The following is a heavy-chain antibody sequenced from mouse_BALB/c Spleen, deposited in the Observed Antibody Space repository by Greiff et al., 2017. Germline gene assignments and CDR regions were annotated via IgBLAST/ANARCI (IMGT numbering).Heavy chain of an antibody. CDR1: GFNIKDTY. CDR2: IDPANGNT. CDR3: ARSGGRLPLYFDD. Sequence: EVQLQQSGAELVKPGASVKLSCTASGFNIKDTYMHWVKQRPEQGLEWIGRIDPANGNTKYDPKFQGKATITADTSSNTAYLQLSSLTSEDTAVYYCARSGGRLPLYFDDWGQGTTLTVSS. V-gene: IGHV14-3*02. J-gene: IGHJ2*01. D-gene: IGHD1-2*01.